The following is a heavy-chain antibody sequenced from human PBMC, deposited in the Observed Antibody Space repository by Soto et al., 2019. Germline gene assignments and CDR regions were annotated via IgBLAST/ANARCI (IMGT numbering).Heavy chain of an antibody. J-gene: IGHJ4*02. D-gene: IGHD3-10*01. Sequence: GGSLRLSCAASGFTFSSYAMHWVRQAPGKGLEWVTLIWYDGGNEYYADSVKGRFTISRDNSKNMLYLQMSSLRAEDTAVYYCVRGDFYGSGSSLDYWGKGTLVTVSS. CDR1: GFTFSSYA. CDR3: VRGDFYGSGSSLDY. V-gene: IGHV3-33*01. CDR2: IWYDGGNE.